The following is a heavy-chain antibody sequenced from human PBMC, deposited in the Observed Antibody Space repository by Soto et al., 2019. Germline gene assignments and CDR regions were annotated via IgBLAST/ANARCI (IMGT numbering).Heavy chain of an antibody. Sequence: TSETLSLTCTVSGGSISSGGYYWSWIRQHPGKGLEWIGYIYYSGSTYYNPSLKSRVTISVDTSKNQFSLKLSSVTAADTAVYYCARADVDTAMVTFDYWGQGTLVTVSS. CDR2: IYYSGST. CDR3: ARADVDTAMVTFDY. CDR1: GGSISSGGYY. J-gene: IGHJ4*02. V-gene: IGHV4-31*03. D-gene: IGHD5-18*01.